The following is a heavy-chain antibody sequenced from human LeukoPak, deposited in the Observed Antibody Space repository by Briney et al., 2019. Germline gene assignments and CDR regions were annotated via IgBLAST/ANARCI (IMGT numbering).Heavy chain of an antibody. CDR3: TTDPGYNSSP. CDR2: ITSTGYI. CDR1: GFTFSRYT. Sequence: GGSLRLSCAASGFTFSRYTMNWVRQAPGKGLEWVSSITSTGYIYYADSVKGPFTISRDNTKNSLFLQMDSLRAEDTAVYYCTTDPGYNSSPWGQGTLVTVSS. V-gene: IGHV3-21*01. D-gene: IGHD3-22*01. J-gene: IGHJ5*02.